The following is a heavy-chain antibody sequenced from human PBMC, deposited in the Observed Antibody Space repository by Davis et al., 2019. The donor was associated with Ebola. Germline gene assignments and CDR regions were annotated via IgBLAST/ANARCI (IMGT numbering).Heavy chain of an antibody. Sequence: GESLKISCADSVITFSSYAMTWVRQAPGKGLEWVAVISYDGSNKYYADSVKGRFTISRDNSKNTLYLQMNSLRDEDTAVYYCARDEGGILLWFGNWGQGTLVTVSS. CDR2: ISYDGSNK. CDR1: VITFSSYA. CDR3: ARDEGGILLWFGN. J-gene: IGHJ4*02. D-gene: IGHD3-10*01. V-gene: IGHV3-30*03.